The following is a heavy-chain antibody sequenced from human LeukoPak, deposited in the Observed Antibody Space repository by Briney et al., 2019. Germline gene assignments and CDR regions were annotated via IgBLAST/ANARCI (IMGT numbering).Heavy chain of an antibody. CDR2: ISGSGGST. Sequence: ETLSLTCTVSGGSISSSSYYWGWIRQPPGKGLEWVSAISGSGGSTYYADSVKGRFTISRDNSKNTLYLQMNSLRAEDTAVYYCATGHYYDSSGYWAFDIWGQGTMVTVSS. J-gene: IGHJ3*02. V-gene: IGHV3-23*01. CDR1: GGSISSSSYY. D-gene: IGHD3-22*01. CDR3: ATGHYYDSSGYWAFDI.